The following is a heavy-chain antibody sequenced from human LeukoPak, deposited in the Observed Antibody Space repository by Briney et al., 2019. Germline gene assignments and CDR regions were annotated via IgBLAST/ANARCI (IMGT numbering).Heavy chain of an antibody. D-gene: IGHD6-19*01. J-gene: IGHJ4*02. CDR3: ARDRCIEYSSGWPHEYYFDY. CDR2: IYYSGST. V-gene: IGHV4-59*01. Sequence: PSETLSLTCTVSGGSISSYYWSWIRQPPGKGLEWIGYIYYSGSTNYNPSLKSRVTISVDTSKDQFSLKLSSVTAADTAVYYCARDRCIEYSSGWPHEYYFDYWGQGTLVTVSS. CDR1: GGSISSYY.